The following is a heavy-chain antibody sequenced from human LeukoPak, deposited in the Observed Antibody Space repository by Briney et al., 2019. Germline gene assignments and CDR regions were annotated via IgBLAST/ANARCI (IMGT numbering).Heavy chain of an antibody. CDR3: AREYRTEGFGAYGMDV. D-gene: IGHD3-10*01. CDR1: GFTFSSYW. Sequence: PGGSLRLSCAASGFTFSSYWMSWVRQAPGKGLEWVANIKQDGSEKYYVDSVKGRFTISRDNAKNTLYLQMNSLRAEDTAVYYCAREYRTEGFGAYGMDVWGQGTTVTVSS. CDR2: IKQDGSEK. V-gene: IGHV3-7*01. J-gene: IGHJ6*02.